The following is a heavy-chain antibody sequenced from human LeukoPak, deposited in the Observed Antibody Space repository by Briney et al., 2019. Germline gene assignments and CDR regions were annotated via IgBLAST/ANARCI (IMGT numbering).Heavy chain of an antibody. CDR1: GGSFSGYY. D-gene: IGHD6-13*01. CDR2: VYSTGTT. CDR3: AREALLAAAGWFDP. V-gene: IGHV4-59*01. J-gene: IGHJ5*02. Sequence: SETLSLTCAVYGGSFSGYYWSWIRQPPGKGLEWIGYVYSTGTTNYNPSLKSRVTISVDTSKNQFSLKLNSVIAADTAVYYCAREALLAAAGWFDPWGQGTLVTVSS.